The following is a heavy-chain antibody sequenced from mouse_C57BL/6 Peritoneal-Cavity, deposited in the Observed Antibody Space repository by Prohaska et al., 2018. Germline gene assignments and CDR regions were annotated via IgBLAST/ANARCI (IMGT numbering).Heavy chain of an antibody. Sequence: QVQLQQPGAELVRPGSSVKLSCKASGYTFTSYWMHWVKQRPIQGLEWIGNIDPSDSETHYNQKFKDKATLTVDKSSSTAYMQLSSLTSEDSAVYYCAIYYGNYWYFDVWGTGTMVTVSS. D-gene: IGHD2-1*01. CDR3: AIYYGNYWYFDV. CDR1: GYTFTSYW. J-gene: IGHJ1*03. CDR2: IDPSDSET. V-gene: IGHV1-52*01.